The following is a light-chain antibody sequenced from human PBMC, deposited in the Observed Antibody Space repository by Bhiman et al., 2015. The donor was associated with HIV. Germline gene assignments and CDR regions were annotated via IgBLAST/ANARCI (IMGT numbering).Light chain of an antibody. CDR2: DVT. CDR3: SSLTSSLTYV. CDR1: SSDVGGYNH. Sequence: QSALTQPASVSGSPGQWITISCTGTSSDVGGYNHVSWYQQHPGKAPKLMIYDVTNRPSGVSNRFSGSKSGNTASLTISGLQAEDEADYYCSSLTSSLTYVFGTGTNVTVL. V-gene: IGLV2-14*03. J-gene: IGLJ1*01.